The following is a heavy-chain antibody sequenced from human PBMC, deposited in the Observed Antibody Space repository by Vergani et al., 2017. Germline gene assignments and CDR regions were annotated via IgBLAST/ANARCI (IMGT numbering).Heavy chain of an antibody. CDR3: VRARGFCAGGRCYTEAWDC. CDR2: IKSDGSIT. Sequence: DVHLAESGGGFFQPGGSLRLSCSASGFSFNSYWMHWVRQVPGKGLLWVSRIKSDGSITAYADSVKGRFTISRDNAQNTLYLQVRSLRLEDTGVYHCVRARGFCAGGRCYTEAWDCWGQGTLVTVSS. V-gene: IGHV3-74*03. J-gene: IGHJ4*02. CDR1: GFSFNSYW. D-gene: IGHD2-2*02.